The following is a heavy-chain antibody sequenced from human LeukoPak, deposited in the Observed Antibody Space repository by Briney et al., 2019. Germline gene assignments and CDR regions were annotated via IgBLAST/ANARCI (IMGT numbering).Heavy chain of an antibody. Sequence: SVKVSCKASGGTFSSYAISWVRQAPGQGLEWMGGIIPIFGTANYAQKFQGRVTITADESTSTAYMELSSLRSEDTAVYYCARQFLEWLYAFDIWGQGTMVTVSS. CDR2: IIPIFGTA. D-gene: IGHD3-3*01. CDR1: GGTFSSYA. V-gene: IGHV1-69*01. CDR3: ARQFLEWLYAFDI. J-gene: IGHJ3*02.